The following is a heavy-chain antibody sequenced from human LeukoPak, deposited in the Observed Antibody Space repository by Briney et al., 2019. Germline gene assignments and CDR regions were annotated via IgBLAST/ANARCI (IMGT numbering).Heavy chain of an antibody. J-gene: IGHJ5*02. CDR2: INAANGNT. V-gene: IGHV1-3*01. D-gene: IGHD6-19*01. CDR1: GYTFTSYY. Sequence: ASVKVSCKASGYTFTSYYMYWVRQAPGQRLEWMGWINAANGNTQYSQKFQGRVTITRDTSASTAYMELSSLRSEDTAVYYCARGAPIRVAVAATFDPWGQGTLVTVPS. CDR3: ARGAPIRVAVAATFDP.